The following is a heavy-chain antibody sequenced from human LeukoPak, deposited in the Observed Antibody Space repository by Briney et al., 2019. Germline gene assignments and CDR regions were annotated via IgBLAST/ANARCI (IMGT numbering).Heavy chain of an antibody. CDR3: ARRGSSSWHPTYYYYGMDV. V-gene: IGHV1-69*01. CDR1: GGTFSSYA. J-gene: IGHJ6*02. CDR2: IIPIFGTA. D-gene: IGHD6-13*01. Sequence: ASVKVSCKASGGTFSSYAISRVRQAPGQGLEWMGGIIPIFGTANYAQKFQGRVTITADESTSTAYMELSSLRSEDTAVYYCARRGSSSWHPTYYYYGMDVWGQGTTVTVSS.